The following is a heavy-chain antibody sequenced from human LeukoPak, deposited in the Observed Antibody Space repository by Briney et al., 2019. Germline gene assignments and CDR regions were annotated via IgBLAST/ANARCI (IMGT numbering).Heavy chain of an antibody. J-gene: IGHJ4*02. CDR1: GGSISSGGYY. Sequence: SQTLSLTCSVSGGSISSGGYYWSWIRQHPGKGLEWIGYVPYSGSTFYNPSLKSRVTISLDTTKNQFSLRLTSVTAADTAVYYCAVEIAAAGFYWGQGTLVTVSS. V-gene: IGHV4-31*03. D-gene: IGHD6-13*01. CDR3: AVEIAAAGFY. CDR2: VPYSGST.